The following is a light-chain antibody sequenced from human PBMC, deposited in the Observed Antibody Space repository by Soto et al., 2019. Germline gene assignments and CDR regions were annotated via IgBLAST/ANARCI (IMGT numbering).Light chain of an antibody. CDR2: KAS. Sequence: DLQMTQSPSTLSASVGDRVTITCRASQTINNWLAWYQQKPGKAPKLLIYKASSSESGVPSRFSGSGSGTEFTLTISSLQPDDCATYYCQQYNSYSTRALTFGQGTKLEIK. CDR3: QQYNSYSTRALT. V-gene: IGKV1-5*03. J-gene: IGKJ2*01. CDR1: QTINNW.